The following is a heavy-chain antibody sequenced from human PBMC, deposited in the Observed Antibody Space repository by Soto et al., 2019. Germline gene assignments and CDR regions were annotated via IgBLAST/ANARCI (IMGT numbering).Heavy chain of an antibody. D-gene: IGHD3-3*01. CDR1: GYTFTSYG. V-gene: IGHV1-18*01. CDR2: ISAYNGNT. J-gene: IGHJ6*02. Sequence: QVQLVQSGAEVKKPGASVKVSCKASGYTFTSYGISWVRQAPGQGLEWMGWISAYNGNTNYAQKLQGRVTITTDTSTSTAYMELRSLRSDDTAVYYCARETNFWSGYYYYYYGMDVWGQGTTVTVSS. CDR3: ARETNFWSGYYYYYYGMDV.